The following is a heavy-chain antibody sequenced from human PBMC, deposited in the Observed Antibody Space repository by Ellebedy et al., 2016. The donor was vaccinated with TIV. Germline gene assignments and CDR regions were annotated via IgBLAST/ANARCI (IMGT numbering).Heavy chain of an antibody. V-gene: IGHV3-30*03. D-gene: IGHD5-24*01. J-gene: IGHJ4*02. Sequence: GESLKISXAASGFTFSSYGMHWVRQAPGKGLEWVAVISYDGSNKYYADSVKGRFTISRDNSKNTLYLQMNSLRAEDTAVYYCARDVEMATTSNFDYWGQGTLVTVSS. CDR3: ARDVEMATTSNFDY. CDR2: ISYDGSNK. CDR1: GFTFSSYG.